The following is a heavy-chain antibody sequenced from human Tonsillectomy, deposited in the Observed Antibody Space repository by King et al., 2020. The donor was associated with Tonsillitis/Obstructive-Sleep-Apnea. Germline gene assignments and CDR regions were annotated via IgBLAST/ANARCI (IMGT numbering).Heavy chain of an antibody. CDR1: GFTFSSYG. V-gene: IGHV3-33*01. J-gene: IGHJ2*01. CDR2: IWYDGSNK. CDR3: ASSIAVAGNDWYFDL. Sequence: VQLVESGGGVVQPGRSLRLSCAASGFTFSSYGMHWVRQAPGKGLEGVAIIWYDGSNKYYADSGKGRFTISRDNSKNTQNLQINSLRAEDTAVYYCASSIAVAGNDWYFDLWGRGTVVTVSS. D-gene: IGHD6-19*01.